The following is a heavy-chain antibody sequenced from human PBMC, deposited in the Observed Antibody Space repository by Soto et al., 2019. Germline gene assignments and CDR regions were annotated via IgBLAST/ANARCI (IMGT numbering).Heavy chain of an antibody. J-gene: IGHJ6*02. V-gene: IGHV3-7*01. Sequence: PGGSLRLSCAASGFTFSSYWMSWVRQAPGKGLEWVANIKQDGSEKYYVDSVKGRFTISRDNAKNSLYLQMNSLRAEDTAVYYCAREYYYDSSGYYYEDNYYYYGIDVCGPGTTVTVYS. CDR3: AREYYYDSSGYYYEDNYYYYGIDV. D-gene: IGHD3-22*01. CDR2: IKQDGSEK. CDR1: GFTFSSYW.